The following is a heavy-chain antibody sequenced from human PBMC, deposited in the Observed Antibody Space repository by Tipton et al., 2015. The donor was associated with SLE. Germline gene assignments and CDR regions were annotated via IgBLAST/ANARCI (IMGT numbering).Heavy chain of an antibody. CDR2: IYYSGST. V-gene: IGHV4-59*01. CDR3: ARGWSSSSYYYYYMDV. J-gene: IGHJ6*03. Sequence: TLSLTCTVSGASIRSDYWSWIRQPPGKGLEWIGNIYYSGSTNYNPSLKSRVTISVDTSKNQFSLKLSSVTAADTAVYYCARGWSSSSYYYYYMDVWGKGTTVTVSS. D-gene: IGHD6-6*01. CDR1: GASIRSDY.